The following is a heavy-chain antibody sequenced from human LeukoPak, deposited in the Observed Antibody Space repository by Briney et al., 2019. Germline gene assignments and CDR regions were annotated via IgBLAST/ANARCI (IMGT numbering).Heavy chain of an antibody. CDR3: ARHGLYQDYGY. CDR1: GASVSSSSSF. D-gene: IGHD3-16*01. CDR2: VYYSGST. J-gene: IGHJ4*02. V-gene: IGHV4-39*01. Sequence: SETLSLTCTVSGASVSSSSSFWAWIRQPPGKGLEWIGNVYYSGSTHYNPSLKSRVTISLVMSKNQFSLRLTSVTAADTAIYYCARHGLYQDYGYWGQGILVTVSS.